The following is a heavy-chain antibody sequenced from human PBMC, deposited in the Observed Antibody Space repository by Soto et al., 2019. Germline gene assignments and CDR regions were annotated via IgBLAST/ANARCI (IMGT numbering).Heavy chain of an antibody. V-gene: IGHV4-31*03. D-gene: IGHD5-12*01. CDR3: ARGRGGYNIFDY. Sequence: SETLSLTCTVSGGSISSGGYYWSWLRQHPGKGLEWVGYIYYSGSTYYNPSLKRRVTISVDTSKNQSSLKLSSVTAADTAVYYCARGRGGYNIFDYWGQGTLVTVSS. CDR1: GGSISSGGYY. CDR2: IYYSGST. J-gene: IGHJ4*02.